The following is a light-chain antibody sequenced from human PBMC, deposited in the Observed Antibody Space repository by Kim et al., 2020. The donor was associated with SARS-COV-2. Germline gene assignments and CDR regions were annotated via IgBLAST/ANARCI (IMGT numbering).Light chain of an antibody. J-gene: IGKJ1*01. CDR3: QQRRDWPT. Sequence: SWSPGERATLSCRASQSVDFYLAWYQQKPGQAPRLLIHDASNRAAGIPARFSGSGSGTHFTLTIDSLQPEDFGVYYCQQRRDWPTFGQGTKVDIK. V-gene: IGKV3-11*01. CDR2: DAS. CDR1: QSVDFY.